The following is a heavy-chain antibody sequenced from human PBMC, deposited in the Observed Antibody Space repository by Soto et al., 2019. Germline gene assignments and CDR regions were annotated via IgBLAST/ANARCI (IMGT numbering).Heavy chain of an antibody. Sequence: SSETLSLTCAVYGGSFSGYYWSWIRQPPGKGLEWIGEINHSGSTNYNPSLKSRVTISVDTSKNQFSLKLSSVTAADTAVYYCARVTNYYYYYYMDVWGKGTTVTVSS. J-gene: IGHJ6*03. V-gene: IGHV4-34*01. CDR1: GGSFSGYY. CDR2: INHSGST. CDR3: ARVTNYYYYYYMDV.